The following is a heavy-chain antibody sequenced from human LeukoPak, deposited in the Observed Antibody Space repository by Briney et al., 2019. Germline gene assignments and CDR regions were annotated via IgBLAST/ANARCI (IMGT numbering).Heavy chain of an antibody. CDR1: GGSISSYY. CDR3: ARVPRYCSSTSCYNSDYYYYYMDV. CDR2: IYYSGST. Sequence: SETLSLTCTVSGGSISSYYWSWIRQPPGKGLEWIGYIYYSGSTNYNPSLKSRVTISVDTSKNQFSLKPSSVTAADTAVYYCARVPRYCSSTSCYNSDYYYYYMDVWGKGTTVTVSS. V-gene: IGHV4-59*01. J-gene: IGHJ6*03. D-gene: IGHD2-2*02.